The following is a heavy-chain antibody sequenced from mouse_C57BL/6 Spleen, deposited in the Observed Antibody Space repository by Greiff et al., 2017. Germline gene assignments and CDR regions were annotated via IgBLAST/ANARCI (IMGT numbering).Heavy chain of an antibody. CDR3: ARVYGSRDFDV. V-gene: IGHV5-16*01. CDR1: GFTFSDYY. CDR2: INYDGSST. J-gene: IGHJ1*03. D-gene: IGHD1-1*01. Sequence: EVKVVESEGGLVQPGSSMKLSCTASGFTFSDYYMAWVRQVPEKGLEWVANINYDGSSTYYLDSLKSRFIISRDNAKNILYLQMSSLKSEDTATYYCARVYGSRDFDVWGTGTTVTVSS.